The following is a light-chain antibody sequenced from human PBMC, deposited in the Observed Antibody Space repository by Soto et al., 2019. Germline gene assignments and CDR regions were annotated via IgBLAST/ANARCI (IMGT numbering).Light chain of an antibody. Sequence: EIVMTQSPATLSVSPGERATLSCRASQSVSSSLAWYQQKPGQAPRLLIYGASIRATGIPARFSGSGSGTEFTLTISSLQSEDFAVYYCKQYNNWRTFGQGTKVDIK. V-gene: IGKV3-15*01. CDR1: QSVSSS. CDR2: GAS. CDR3: KQYNNWRT. J-gene: IGKJ1*01.